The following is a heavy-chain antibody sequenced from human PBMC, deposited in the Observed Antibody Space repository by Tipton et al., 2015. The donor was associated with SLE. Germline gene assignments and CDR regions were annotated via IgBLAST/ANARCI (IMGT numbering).Heavy chain of an antibody. CDR2: ISGYSGNK. CDR1: GYTFTSYG. D-gene: IGHD2-2*01. CDR3: AREGCSSTSCPRGMDV. V-gene: IGHV1-18*01. J-gene: IGHJ6*02. Sequence: QLVQSGAEVKKPGASVKVSCKASGYTFTSYGISWVRQAPGQGLEWMGWISGYSGNKNYAQKFQGRVTMTTDTSTSTAYMELRSLRSDDTAVYYCAREGCSSTSCPRGMDVWGQGTTVTVSS.